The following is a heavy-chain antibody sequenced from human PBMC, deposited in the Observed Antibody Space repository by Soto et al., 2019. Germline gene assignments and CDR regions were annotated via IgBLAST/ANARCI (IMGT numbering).Heavy chain of an antibody. CDR2: ISAYNGNT. J-gene: IGHJ3*02. Sequence: ASVKVSCKASGYTFTSYGISWVRQAPGQGLEWMGWISAYNGNTNYAQKLQGRVTMTTDTSTSTAYMELRSLGSDDTAVYYCASSGRYCSSTSCYLGRHGAFDIWGQGTMVTVSS. CDR3: ASSGRYCSSTSCYLGRHGAFDI. D-gene: IGHD2-2*01. CDR1: GYTFTSYG. V-gene: IGHV1-18*01.